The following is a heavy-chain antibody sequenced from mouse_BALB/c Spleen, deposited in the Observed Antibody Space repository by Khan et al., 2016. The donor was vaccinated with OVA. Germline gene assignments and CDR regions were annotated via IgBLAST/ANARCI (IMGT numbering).Heavy chain of an antibody. J-gene: IGHJ4*01. Sequence: QVQLKESGPGLVAPSQSLSITCTISGFSLTNYGVHWVRQPPGKGLEWLVVIWSDGSTTYNSTLKSRLSISKDNSKSQVFLQMNSLQTDDTAMYYCARQPDYHYYVMDYWGQGTSVTVSS. CDR2: IWSDGST. V-gene: IGHV2-6-1*01. CDR1: GFSLTNYG. D-gene: IGHD1-1*02. CDR3: ARQPDYHYYVMDY.